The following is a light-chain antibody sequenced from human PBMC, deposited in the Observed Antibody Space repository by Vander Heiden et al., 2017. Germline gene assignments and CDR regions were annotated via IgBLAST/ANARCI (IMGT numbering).Light chain of an antibody. CDR3: QQYGSSPPWT. V-gene: IGKV3-20*01. CDR1: QSVSSSY. Sequence: EIVLTQSPGTLSLSPGERATLSCRASQSVSSSYLAWYQQKPGQAPRLLSYGASSRATGIPDRFSGSGSGTDFTLTIRRLEPEDFAIYYCQQYGSSPPWTFGQGTRVEIK. J-gene: IGKJ1*01. CDR2: GAS.